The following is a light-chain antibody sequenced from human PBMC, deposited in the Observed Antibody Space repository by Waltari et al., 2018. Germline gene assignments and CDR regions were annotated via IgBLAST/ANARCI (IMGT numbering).Light chain of an antibody. Sequence: QSALTQPPSASASPGLSVTISSTGTSSHVGGSNYVSWYQPHPDKAPQPLIYEVTQRPSGVPARFSGSKSGNTASLTISGLQAEDEADYYCCSYAGGATVLFGGGTKLTVL. CDR3: CSYAGGATVL. CDR1: SSHVGGSNY. CDR2: EVT. V-gene: IGLV2-8*01. J-gene: IGLJ3*02.